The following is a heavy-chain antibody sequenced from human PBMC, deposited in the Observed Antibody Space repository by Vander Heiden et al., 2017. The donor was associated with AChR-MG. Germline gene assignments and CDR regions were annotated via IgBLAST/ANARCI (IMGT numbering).Heavy chain of an antibody. D-gene: IGHD6-6*01. V-gene: IGHV3-33*01. CDR1: GFTVRSYG. CDR2: TWFDGSNE. J-gene: IGHJ4*02. CDR3: ARDTFRKYNYFDF. Sequence: QVQLVESGGGVVQPGRSLRLSRVVSGFTVRSYGMRWVRQAPGKGLEWVAFTWFDGSNEYYADSVKGRFTISRDNSKNTLYLQMNSLRAEDTAVYFCARDTFRKYNYFDFWGQGTLVTVSS.